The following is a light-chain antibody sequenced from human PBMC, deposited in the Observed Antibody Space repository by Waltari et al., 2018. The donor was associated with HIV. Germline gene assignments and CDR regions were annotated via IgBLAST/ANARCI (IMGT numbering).Light chain of an antibody. V-gene: IGLV2-14*01. J-gene: IGLJ2*01. CDR1: SSDVGGTNF. CDR2: EVS. Sequence: QSALTQPASVPGSPGQSITIPCTGTSSDVGGTNFVSWYQQHPGKAPKLMIYEVSNRPSGVSNRFSGSKSGNTASLTISGLQAEDEADYYCSSYTSSSTLVFGGGTKLTVL. CDR3: SSYTSSSTLV.